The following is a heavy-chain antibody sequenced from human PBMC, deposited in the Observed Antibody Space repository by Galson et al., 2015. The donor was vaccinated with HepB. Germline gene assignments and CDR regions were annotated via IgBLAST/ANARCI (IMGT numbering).Heavy chain of an antibody. J-gene: IGHJ4*02. Sequence: SLRLSCAASGFTFSSYAMHWVRQAPGKGLEWVAVISYDGSNKYYADSVKGRFTISRDNSKNTLYLQMNSLRAEDTAVYYCARDPPPYCSSTSCYPMELDYWGQGTLVTVSS. V-gene: IGHV3-30-3*01. CDR1: GFTFSSYA. CDR2: ISYDGSNK. D-gene: IGHD2-2*01. CDR3: ARDPPPYCSSTSCYPMELDY.